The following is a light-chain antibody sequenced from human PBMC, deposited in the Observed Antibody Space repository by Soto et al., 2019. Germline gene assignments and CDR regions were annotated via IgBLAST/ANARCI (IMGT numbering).Light chain of an antibody. CDR2: EVT. V-gene: IGLV2-8*01. CDR1: STDFGAYNY. J-gene: IGLJ3*02. Sequence: QSALTQPPSAPGSPGQSVTISCTGTSTDFGAYNYVSWYQQHPGKAPKLMIYEVTKRPSGFPDRFSGSKSGNTASLTVSGLQTEDEADYYCGSHAGNSNLVFGGGTKLTVL. CDR3: GSHAGNSNLV.